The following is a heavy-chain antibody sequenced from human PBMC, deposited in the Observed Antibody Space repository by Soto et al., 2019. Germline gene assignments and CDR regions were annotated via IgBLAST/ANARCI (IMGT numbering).Heavy chain of an antibody. CDR1: GYTFTGYY. CDR3: ARGVRLWAYCGGDCYSVDY. D-gene: IGHD2-21*02. J-gene: IGHJ4*02. V-gene: IGHV1-2*02. Sequence: QVQLVQSGAEVKKPGASVKVSCKASGYTFTGYYMHWVRQAPGQGLEWMGWINPNSGGTNYAQKFQGRATMTRDTSISPAYMELSRLRSDDTAVYYCARGVRLWAYCGGDCYSVDYWGQGTLVTVSS. CDR2: INPNSGGT.